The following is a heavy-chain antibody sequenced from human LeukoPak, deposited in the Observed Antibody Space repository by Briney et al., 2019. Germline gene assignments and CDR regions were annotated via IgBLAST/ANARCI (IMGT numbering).Heavy chain of an antibody. Sequence: SETLSLTCTVSGGSISSSSAYWGWIRQPPGKGLEWIGSIYYSKNTYYNPSLKSRVTISADTSKNQFSLTLGSVSATDTAVYYCARGRGRQQLVPFDYWGQGTLVTVSS. CDR1: GGSISSSSAY. D-gene: IGHD6-13*01. CDR2: IYYSKNT. J-gene: IGHJ4*02. V-gene: IGHV4-39*02. CDR3: ARGRGRQQLVPFDY.